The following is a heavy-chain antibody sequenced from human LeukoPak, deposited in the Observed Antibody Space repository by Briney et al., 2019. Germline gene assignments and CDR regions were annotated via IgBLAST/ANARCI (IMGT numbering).Heavy chain of an antibody. CDR3: ARVVVVPAASGDYYYGMDV. CDR2: ISSSSSYI. D-gene: IGHD2-2*01. J-gene: IGHJ6*02. Sequence: GGSLRLSCAASGFTFSSYSMNWVRQAPGKGLEWVSSISSSSSYIYYVDSVKGRFTISRDNAKNSLYLQMNSLRAEDTAVYYCARVVVVPAASGDYYYGMDVWGQGTTVTVSS. CDR1: GFTFSSYS. V-gene: IGHV3-21*01.